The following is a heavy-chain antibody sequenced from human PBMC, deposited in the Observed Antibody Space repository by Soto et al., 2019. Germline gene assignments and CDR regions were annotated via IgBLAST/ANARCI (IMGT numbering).Heavy chain of an antibody. J-gene: IGHJ4*02. CDR2: ISAHNGNT. V-gene: IGHV1-18*01. D-gene: IGHD1-1*01. CDR3: ARGGYGDY. Sequence: QVHLVQSGAEVKKPGASVKVSCKASGYTFTSYGITWVRQAPGQGLEWMGWISAHNGNTDYAQKLQGRVIVTRDTSTSTAYMELRSLISDDAAVYYCARGGYGDYWGQGALVTVSS. CDR1: GYTFTSYG.